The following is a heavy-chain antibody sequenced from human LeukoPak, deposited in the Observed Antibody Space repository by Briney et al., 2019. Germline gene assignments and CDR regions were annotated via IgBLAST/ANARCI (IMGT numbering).Heavy chain of an antibody. CDR3: ARDSKTTYYDFWSGYPQYDDAFDI. V-gene: IGHV4-59*01. Sequence: SETLSLTCTVSGGSISSYYWSWIRQPPGKGLEWIGYIYYSGSTNYKPSLKSRVTISVDTSKNQFSLKLSSVTAADTAVYYCARDSKTTYYDFWSGYPQYDDAFDIWGQGTMVTVSS. CDR1: GGSISSYY. D-gene: IGHD3-3*01. J-gene: IGHJ3*02. CDR2: IYYSGST.